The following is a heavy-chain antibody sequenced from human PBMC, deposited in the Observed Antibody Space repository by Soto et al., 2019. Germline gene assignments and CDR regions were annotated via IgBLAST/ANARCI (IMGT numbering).Heavy chain of an antibody. D-gene: IGHD3-3*01. J-gene: IGHJ3*02. Sequence: LRLSCTASGFTFSGHAMHWVLQAPGKGLEWVSYISSSGSTIYYADSVKGRFTISRDNAKNSLYLQMNSLRAEDTAVYYCARDGVVIPIDAFDIWGQGTMVTVSS. CDR1: GFTFSGHA. CDR2: ISSSGSTI. CDR3: ARDGVVIPIDAFDI. V-gene: IGHV3-11*01.